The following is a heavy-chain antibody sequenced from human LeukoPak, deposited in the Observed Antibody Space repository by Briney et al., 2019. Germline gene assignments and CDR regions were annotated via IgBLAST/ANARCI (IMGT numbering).Heavy chain of an antibody. CDR3: ARDQLAGDAFDI. J-gene: IGHJ3*02. D-gene: IGHD6-19*01. V-gene: IGHV3-30*04. CDR1: GFPFSSYA. Sequence: GSLRLSWAASGFPFSSYAMHWVRQAPGKGLEWVAVISYDGSNKYYADSVKGRFTISRDNSKNTLYLQMNSLRAEDTAVYYCARDQLAGDAFDIWGQGTMVTVSS. CDR2: ISYDGSNK.